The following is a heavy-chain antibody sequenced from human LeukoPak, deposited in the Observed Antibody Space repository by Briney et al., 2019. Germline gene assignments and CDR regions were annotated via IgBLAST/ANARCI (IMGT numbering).Heavy chain of an antibody. Sequence: GGSLRLSCAASGFTFSSYGMYWVRQAPGKGLEWVSVIYSGGSTYYADSVKGRFTISRDNSKNTLYLQMNSLRAEDTAVYYCASSIGDYWGQGTLVTVSS. J-gene: IGHJ4*02. D-gene: IGHD3-16*01. CDR2: IYSGGST. CDR1: GFTFSSYG. CDR3: ASSIGDY. V-gene: IGHV3-66*01.